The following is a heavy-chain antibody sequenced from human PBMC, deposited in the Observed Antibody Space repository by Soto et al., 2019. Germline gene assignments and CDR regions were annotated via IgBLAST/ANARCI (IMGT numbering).Heavy chain of an antibody. Sequence: PGESLKIFCKGSEYSFKIFWIGWVRQMPGKGLEWMGIIYPADSDTRYSPSFQGQVTISADESISTAYLQWSSLKASDTAMYYCARLPYFTTFYGMDVWGQGTTVTVSS. CDR3: ARLPYFTTFYGMDV. CDR2: IYPADSDT. V-gene: IGHV5-51*01. CDR1: EYSFKIFW. D-gene: IGHD3-3*01. J-gene: IGHJ6*02.